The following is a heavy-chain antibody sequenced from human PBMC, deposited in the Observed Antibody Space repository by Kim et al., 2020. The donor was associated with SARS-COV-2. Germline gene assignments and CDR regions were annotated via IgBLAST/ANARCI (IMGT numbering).Heavy chain of an antibody. CDR2: ISFDGGA. D-gene: IGHD4-17*01. CDR1: GFTVYTNH. Sequence: GGSLRLSCAASGFTVYTNHVSWVRQAPGQGLEWVSDISFDGGAYYTDSVEGRFTISRDNAKNTVYLQMDRLRSDDTVVYYCVRAPPGYGGFASWGQGAL. J-gene: IGHJ4*02. CDR3: VRAPPGYGGFAS. V-gene: IGHV3-53*05.